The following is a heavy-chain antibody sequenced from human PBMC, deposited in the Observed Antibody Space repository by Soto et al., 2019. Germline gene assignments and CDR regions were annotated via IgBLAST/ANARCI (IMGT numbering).Heavy chain of an antibody. J-gene: IGHJ4*02. CDR2: TYPGDSET. V-gene: IGHV5-51*01. D-gene: IGHD6-13*01. Sequence: GESLKISCQCSGYTFSYLWIGWVRQMTRKGPERMGSTYPGDSETRYSPSFHGKVTSAADKTISTHYLKWNRLKAAATALYFCARSPRSSQCFGRWGQGALVTVSS. CDR3: ARSPRSSQCFGR. CDR1: GYTFSYLW.